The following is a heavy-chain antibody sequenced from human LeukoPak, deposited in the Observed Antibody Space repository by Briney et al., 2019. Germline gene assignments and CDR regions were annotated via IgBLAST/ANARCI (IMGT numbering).Heavy chain of an antibody. CDR1: GGSFSGYY. CDR2: INHSGST. CDR3: ASSSLRGSGIDY. J-gene: IGHJ4*02. D-gene: IGHD3-10*01. V-gene: IGHV4-34*01. Sequence: PSETLSLTCAVYGGSFSGYYWSWIRQPPGKGLEWIGEINHSGSTNYNPSLKSRVTISVDTSKNQFSLKLSSVTAADTAVYYCASSSLRGSGIDYWGQGTLVTVSP.